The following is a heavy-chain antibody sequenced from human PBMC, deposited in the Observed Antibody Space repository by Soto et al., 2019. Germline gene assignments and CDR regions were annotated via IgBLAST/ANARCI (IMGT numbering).Heavy chain of an antibody. J-gene: IGHJ6*02. CDR2: ISYDGSNK. CDR1: GFTFSSYA. CDR3: ARDYYRFNSGYGFSMDV. Sequence: QVQLVESGGGVVQPGRSLRLSCAASGFTFSSYAMHWVRQAPGKGLEWVAVISYDGSNKYYADSVKGQFTISRDNSKNTPYLQMNSLRAEDTAVYYCARDYYRFNSGYGFSMDVWGQGTTVTVSS. D-gene: IGHD5-12*01. V-gene: IGHV3-30-3*01.